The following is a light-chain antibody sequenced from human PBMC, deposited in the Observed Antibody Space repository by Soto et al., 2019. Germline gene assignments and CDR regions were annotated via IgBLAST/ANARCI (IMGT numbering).Light chain of an antibody. J-gene: IGLJ2*01. CDR1: SGLFSHL. V-gene: IGLV4-60*03. CDR3: ETWDRNTQV. CDR2: VEGNGDY. Sequence: QPVLTQSSSASASLGSSVKLTCSLTSGLFSHLIAWHQQQPGKAPRYLLKVEGNGDYIKGSGVPDRFSGSSSGTDRYLTVSNLQSEDEAYYYCETWDRNTQVFGGGTKLTVL.